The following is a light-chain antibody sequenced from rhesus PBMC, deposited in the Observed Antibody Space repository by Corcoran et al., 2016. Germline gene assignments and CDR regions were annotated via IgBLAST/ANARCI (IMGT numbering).Light chain of an antibody. CDR1: SSNIGRYY. CDR2: ENN. V-gene: IGLV1-64*01. Sequence: QPVMTQPPSVSGAPGQRVTISCTGSSSNIGRYYVSWYQHLPGTVPKVLIYENNKRPSGISGRFSGSKSGTSASLTITGLQSEDEADYYCHSFDNSLPTVFGRRTKLTVL. J-gene: IGLJ6*01. CDR3: HSFDNSLPTV.